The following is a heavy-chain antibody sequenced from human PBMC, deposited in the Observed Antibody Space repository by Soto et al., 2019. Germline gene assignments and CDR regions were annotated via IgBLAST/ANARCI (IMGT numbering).Heavy chain of an antibody. J-gene: IGHJ3*02. CDR2: ISAYNGNT. CDR1: GYTFTSYG. Sequence: QVQLVQSGAEVKKPGASVKVSCKASGYTFTSYGISWVRQAPGQGLEWMGWISAYNGNTNYAQKLQGRVTMTTDTSTSTDYRELRSLRSDNTVVYCCARETGLSIRAFDIWCQGTMVTVSS. D-gene: IGHD7-27*01. V-gene: IGHV1-18*01. CDR3: ARETGLSIRAFDI.